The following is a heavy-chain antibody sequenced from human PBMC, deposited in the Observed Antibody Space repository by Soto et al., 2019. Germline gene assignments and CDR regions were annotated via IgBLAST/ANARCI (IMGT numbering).Heavy chain of an antibody. CDR1: GFTFNTPG. Sequence: GRSLRLACEASGFTFNTPGMHWVRQSPDKRLEWVAVISYDGNTQYYGDSVKGRFTISRDNAKSTLYLQMDSLKTEDTSVYYCATKARVTDSASYGTDVWGPGXTVTVFS. CDR3: ATKARVTDSASYGTDV. V-gene: IGHV3-30*03. D-gene: IGHD2-21*02. J-gene: IGHJ6*02. CDR2: ISYDGNTQ.